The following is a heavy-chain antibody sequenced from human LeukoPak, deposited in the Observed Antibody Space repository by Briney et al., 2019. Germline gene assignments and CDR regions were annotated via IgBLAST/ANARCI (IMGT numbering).Heavy chain of an antibody. D-gene: IGHD2-8*02. V-gene: IGHV1-46*01. J-gene: IGHJ3*02. CDR1: GYTFTSYY. Sequence: GASVKVSFKASGYTFTSYYMHWVRQAPGQGLEWMGIINPSGGSTSYAQKFQGRVTMTRDTSTSTVYMELSSLRSEDTAVYYCARFSPSGPHAFDIWGQGTMVTVSS. CDR3: ARFSPSGPHAFDI. CDR2: INPSGGST.